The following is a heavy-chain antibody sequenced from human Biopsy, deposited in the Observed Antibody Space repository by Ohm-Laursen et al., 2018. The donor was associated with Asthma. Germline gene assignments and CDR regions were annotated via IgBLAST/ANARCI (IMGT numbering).Heavy chain of an antibody. Sequence: SVKVSCKASGDSFSNYAISWVRQAPGQGLEWMGGLIPVLGTPDHAQMFEGRVTITTDESTSTAYMELSGLSSEDTAVYYCARGYSGSDRIVYYYSGLEAWGQGTTVTVSS. CDR3: ARGYSGSDRIVYYYSGLEA. V-gene: IGHV1-69*05. CDR2: LIPVLGTP. J-gene: IGHJ6*02. CDR1: GDSFSNYA. D-gene: IGHD5-12*01.